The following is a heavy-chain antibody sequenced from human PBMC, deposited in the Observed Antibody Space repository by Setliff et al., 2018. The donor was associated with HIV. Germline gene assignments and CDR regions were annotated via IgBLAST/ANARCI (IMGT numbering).Heavy chain of an antibody. D-gene: IGHD7-27*01. CDR2: IYTSGNT. CDR3: ARLGEHDTGDLDV. Sequence: PSETLSLTCKVSGDSISSGGYYCTWIRKLAGKGLEWIGHIYTSGNTNYNPSLKSRVSMSAAKSKKHIFLTLKSVTAADSAVYYCARLGEHDTGDLDVWGKGTTVTVSS. J-gene: IGHJ6*04. V-gene: IGHV4-61*09. CDR1: GDSISSGGYY.